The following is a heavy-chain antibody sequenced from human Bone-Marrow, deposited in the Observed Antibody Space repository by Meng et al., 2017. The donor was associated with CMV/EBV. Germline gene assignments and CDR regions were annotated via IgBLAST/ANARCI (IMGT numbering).Heavy chain of an antibody. J-gene: IGHJ4*02. CDR2: ISSDGNND. CDR1: GFTFIDYA. CDR3: ARGRNTWNYFDF. D-gene: IGHD1-20*01. V-gene: IGHV3-30*09. Sequence: GESLKISCAASGFTFIDYAFHWVRQAPGKGLEWVAVISSDGNNDFYAGSVKGRFALSRDISKNTVYVQMSSLRVKDTAIYYCARGRNTWNYFDFWGQGALVTGSS.